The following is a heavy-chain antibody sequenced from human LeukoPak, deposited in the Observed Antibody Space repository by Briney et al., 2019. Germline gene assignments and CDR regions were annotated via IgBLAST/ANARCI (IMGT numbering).Heavy chain of an antibody. V-gene: IGHV1-69*05. CDR3: ARARQTNDFDY. D-gene: IGHD2-8*01. Sequence: ASVKVSCKASGYTFTSYGISWVRQAPGQGLEWMGGIIPIFGTANYAQKFQGRVTITTDESTSTAYMELSSLRSEDTAVYYCARARQTNDFDYWGQGTLVTVSS. CDR1: GYTFTSYG. J-gene: IGHJ4*02. CDR2: IIPIFGTA.